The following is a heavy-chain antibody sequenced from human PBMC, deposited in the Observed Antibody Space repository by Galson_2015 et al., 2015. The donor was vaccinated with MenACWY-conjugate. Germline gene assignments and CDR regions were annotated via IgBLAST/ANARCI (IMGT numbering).Heavy chain of an antibody. J-gene: IGHJ4*02. Sequence: SLRLSCAGSGFTFSNYGMSWVRQAPGKGLEWVSTISGGGDNTYYADSVKGRFTISRDNSKNTLYLQMNSLRAEDTAIYYCPKGPANSDSGSYRDYWGQGTVVTVSS. CDR2: ISGGGDNT. V-gene: IGHV3-23*01. CDR1: GFTFSNYG. CDR3: PKGPANSDSGSYRDY. D-gene: IGHD1-26*01.